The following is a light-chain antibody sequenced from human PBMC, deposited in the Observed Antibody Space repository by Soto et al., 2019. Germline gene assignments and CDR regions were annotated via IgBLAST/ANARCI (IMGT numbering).Light chain of an antibody. CDR3: QQYNNWPPWT. V-gene: IGKV3-15*01. CDR1: QSVSSN. J-gene: IGKJ1*01. Sequence: EIVMTQSPATLSVSPGERATLSCRASQSVSSNFAWYQQKPGQAPRLLIYGASTRATGIPARFSGSASGTEFTLTISSLQSEDFAVYYCQQYNNWPPWTFGQGTKVEIK. CDR2: GAS.